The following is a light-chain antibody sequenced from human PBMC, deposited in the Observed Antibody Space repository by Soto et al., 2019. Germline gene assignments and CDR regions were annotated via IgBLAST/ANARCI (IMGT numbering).Light chain of an antibody. J-gene: IGKJ1*01. CDR2: DAS. Sequence: DIQMTQSPSTLSAYVGDRVTITCRASQSISYWLAWYQQKPGKAPKLLIYDASRLESGVPSRFSGSGSGKEFTLTIRILQPDEFATYYCKQYNTYCPTFGQETKVQIK. CDR1: QSISYW. CDR3: KQYNTYCPT. V-gene: IGKV1-5*01.